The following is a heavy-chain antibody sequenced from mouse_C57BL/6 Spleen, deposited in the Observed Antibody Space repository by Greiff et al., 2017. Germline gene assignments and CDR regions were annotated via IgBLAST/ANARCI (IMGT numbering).Heavy chain of an antibody. V-gene: IGHV2-2*01. D-gene: IGHD1-1*01. CDR3: ASPYYYGAYYAMDY. Sequence: QVQLKQSGPGLVQPSQSLSITCTVSGFSLTSYGVHWVRQSPGKGLEWLGVIWSGGSTDYNAAFISRLSISKDNSKSQVFFKMNSLQADDTAIYYCASPYYYGAYYAMDYWGQGTSVTVSS. CDR2: IWSGGST. CDR1: GFSLTSYG. J-gene: IGHJ4*01.